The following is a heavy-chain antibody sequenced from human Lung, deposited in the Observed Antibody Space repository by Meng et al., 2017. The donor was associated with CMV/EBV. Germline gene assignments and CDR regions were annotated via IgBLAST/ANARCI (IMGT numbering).Heavy chain of an antibody. CDR2: IFHSGST. J-gene: IGHJ4*02. D-gene: IGHD3-10*01. CDR3: ARRRGGSGRDC. V-gene: IGHV4-39*01. CDR1: GGSISSSNYY. Sequence: QVQRQDSGPGLVKPSATLSLTCTVPGGSISSSNYYWDWIRQPPGKGLEWIGAIFHSGSTSYNPSLQSRVTMFVDTSKNQFSLMLTSVTATDTAVYYCARRRGGSGRDCWGQGTLVTVSS.